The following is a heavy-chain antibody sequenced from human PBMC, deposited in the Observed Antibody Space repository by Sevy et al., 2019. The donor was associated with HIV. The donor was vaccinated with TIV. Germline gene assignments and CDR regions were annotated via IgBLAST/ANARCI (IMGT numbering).Heavy chain of an antibody. Sequence: GGSLRLSCKGSGYSFTTYWIGWVRQMPGKGLEWMGIIYPGDSDTRYSPSFQGQVTISADKSISTAYLQWSGLKASDTAMYYCGKNRDGYNYGFDSWGQGTLVTVSS. D-gene: IGHD5-12*01. CDR1: GYSFTTYW. CDR3: GKNRDGYNYGFDS. CDR2: IYPGDSDT. J-gene: IGHJ4*02. V-gene: IGHV5-51*01.